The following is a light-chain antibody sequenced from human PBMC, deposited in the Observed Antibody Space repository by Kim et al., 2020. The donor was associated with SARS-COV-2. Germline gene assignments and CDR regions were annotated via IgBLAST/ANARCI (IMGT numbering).Light chain of an antibody. CDR2: GAS. CDR3: QQYKNWPLT. CDR1: QSVSSSY. V-gene: IGKV3-20*01. J-gene: IGKJ4*01. Sequence: EIVLTQSPGTLSLSPGERATLSCRASQSVSSSYLAWYQQKPGQAPRLLIYGASRRATGIPDRFSGSGSGTDFTLTISSLQSEDFAVYYCQQYKNWPLTFGGGTKVDIK.